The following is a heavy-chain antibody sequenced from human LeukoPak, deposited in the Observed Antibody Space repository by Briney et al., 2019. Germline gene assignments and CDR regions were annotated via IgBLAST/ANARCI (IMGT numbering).Heavy chain of an antibody. V-gene: IGHV4-39*01. CDR1: GGSISSSSYS. D-gene: IGHD3-16*01. Sequence: SETLSLTCTVSGGSISSSSYSWGWIRQPPGKGLEWIGSIYYSGSTYYNPSPESRVTISVDTSKNQFSLKLSSVTAADTAVYYCARHWGEPYSSLDYWGQGTLVTVSS. CDR3: ARHWGEPYSSLDY. CDR2: IYYSGST. J-gene: IGHJ4*02.